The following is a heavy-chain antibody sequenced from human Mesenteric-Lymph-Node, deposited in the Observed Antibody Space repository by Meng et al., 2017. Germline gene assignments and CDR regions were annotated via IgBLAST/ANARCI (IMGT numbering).Heavy chain of an antibody. CDR3: ARPRTPDGSYYFDAFDI. D-gene: IGHD1-26*01. CDR1: DDSISSGYY. Sequence: SETLSLTCTVSDDSISSGYYWGWIRQPPGKGLEWIGSIYHSGSTYYNPSLKSRVTISVDTSKNQFSLKLSSVTAADTAVYYCARPRTPDGSYYFDAFDIWGQGTMVTVSS. V-gene: IGHV4-38-2*02. CDR2: IYHSGST. J-gene: IGHJ3*02.